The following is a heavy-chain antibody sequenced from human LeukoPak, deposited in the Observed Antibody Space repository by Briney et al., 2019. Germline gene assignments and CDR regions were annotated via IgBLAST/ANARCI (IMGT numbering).Heavy chain of an antibody. J-gene: IGHJ4*02. D-gene: IGHD1-26*01. Sequence: ASVKVSCKASGYTFTGYCMHWVRQAPGQGLEWMGWINPNSGGTNYAQKFQGRVTMTRDTSISTAYMELSRLRSDDTAVYYCARSLGVGAHRNFDYWGQGTLVTVSS. V-gene: IGHV1-2*02. CDR2: INPNSGGT. CDR1: GYTFTGYC. CDR3: ARSLGVGAHRNFDY.